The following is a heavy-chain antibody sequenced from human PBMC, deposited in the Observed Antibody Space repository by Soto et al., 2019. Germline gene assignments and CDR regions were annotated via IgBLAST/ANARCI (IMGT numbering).Heavy chain of an antibody. CDR2: ISGSGGST. CDR1: GFTFSSYA. J-gene: IGHJ5*02. Sequence: EVQLLESGGGLVQPGGSLRLSCAASGFTFSSYAMSWVHQAPGKGLEWVSTISGSGGSTYDADSVKGRFTISRDNSKNTLYLQMNSLRAEDTAVYYCAKDRGSGSTSWYNGWFDPWGQGTLVTVSS. CDR3: AKDRGSGSTSWYNGWFDP. V-gene: IGHV3-23*01. D-gene: IGHD2-2*02.